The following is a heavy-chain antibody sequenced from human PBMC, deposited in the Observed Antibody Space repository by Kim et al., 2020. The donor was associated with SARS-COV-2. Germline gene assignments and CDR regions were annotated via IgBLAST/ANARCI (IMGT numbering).Heavy chain of an antibody. CDR3: ARSYGSGSYYIIPLY. CDR1: GGTFSSYA. J-gene: IGHJ4*02. CDR2: IIPIFGTA. V-gene: IGHV1-69*13. Sequence: SVKVSCKASGGTFSSYAISWVRQAPGQGLEWMGGIIPIFGTANYAQKFQGRVTITADESTSTAYMELSSLRSEDTAVYYCARSYGSGSYYIIPLYWGQGTLVTVSS. D-gene: IGHD3-10*01.